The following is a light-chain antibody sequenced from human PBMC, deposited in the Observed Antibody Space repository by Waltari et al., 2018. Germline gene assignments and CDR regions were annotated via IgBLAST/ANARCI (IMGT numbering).Light chain of an antibody. J-gene: IGLJ2*01. Sequence: SSELTQDPAVSVALGQTVRITCQGDSLRTYYVSWFQQKPGQAPALVIYGKNNRPSGIPDRFSAPTSGSTSSLTIIGAQAEDEADYYCHSRDSSGDVVIGGGTKLTVV. CDR1: SLRTYY. CDR2: GKN. V-gene: IGLV3-19*01. CDR3: HSRDSSGDVV.